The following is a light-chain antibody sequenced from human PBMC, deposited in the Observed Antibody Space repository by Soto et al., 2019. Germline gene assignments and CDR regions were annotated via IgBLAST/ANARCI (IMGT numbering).Light chain of an antibody. J-gene: IGLJ3*02. V-gene: IGLV2-11*01. CDR2: DVS. Sequence: QSALTQPRSVSGSPGQSVTISCTGTSSDVGRYNYVSWYQQHPGKAPKLMIYDVSKRPSGVPDRFSGSKSGNTASLTISGLQAEDEADYYCCSSAGTYTSVFGGGTKLTVL. CDR3: CSSAGTYTSV. CDR1: SSDVGRYNY.